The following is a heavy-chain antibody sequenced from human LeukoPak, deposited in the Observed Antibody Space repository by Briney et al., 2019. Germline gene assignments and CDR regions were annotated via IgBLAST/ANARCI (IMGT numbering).Heavy chain of an antibody. Sequence: GGSLRLSCAASGFTFSSFDMHWVRQATGKGLEWVSAVGTLGDTYYPGSVKGRFTISRDNSKNTLYLQVNSLRAEDTAVYYCAKGGKWDVTPFDYWGQGTLVTVSS. CDR2: VGTLGDT. V-gene: IGHV3-13*01. CDR3: AKGGKWDVTPFDY. CDR1: GFTFSSFD. D-gene: IGHD1-26*01. J-gene: IGHJ4*02.